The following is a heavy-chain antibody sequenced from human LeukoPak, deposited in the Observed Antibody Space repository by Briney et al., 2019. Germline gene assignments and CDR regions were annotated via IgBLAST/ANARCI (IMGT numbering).Heavy chain of an antibody. J-gene: IGHJ4*02. D-gene: IGHD3-22*01. CDR3: ARWDYYDSSGYYQPYYFDY. Sequence: GRSLRLSCAASGFTFSSYAMHWVRQAPGKGLEWVAVISYDGGNKYYADSVKGRFTISRDNSKNTLYLQMNSLRAEDTAVYYCARWDYYDSSGYYQPYYFDYWGQGTLVTVSS. CDR1: GFTFSSYA. CDR2: ISYDGGNK. V-gene: IGHV3-30-3*01.